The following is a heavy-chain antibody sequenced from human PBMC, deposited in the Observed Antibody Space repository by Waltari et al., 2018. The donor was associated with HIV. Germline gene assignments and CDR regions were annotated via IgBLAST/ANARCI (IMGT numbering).Heavy chain of an antibody. Sequence: QVQLQESGPGLVKPSQTLSLTCTVSGGSISSGSYYWSWIRQPAGKGLEWIGRIYTSGSTNYTPSLKSRVTRSVDTSKNQFSLKLSSVTAADTAVYYCARRGIQLWFYAFDIWGQGTMVTVSS. V-gene: IGHV4-61*02. CDR3: ARRGIQLWFYAFDI. CDR1: GGSISSGSYY. CDR2: IYTSGST. J-gene: IGHJ3*02. D-gene: IGHD5-18*01.